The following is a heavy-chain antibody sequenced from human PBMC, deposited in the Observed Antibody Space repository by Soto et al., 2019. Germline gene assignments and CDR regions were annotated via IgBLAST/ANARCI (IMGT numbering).Heavy chain of an antibody. J-gene: IGHJ6*02. V-gene: IGHV1-2*02. D-gene: IGHD3-10*01. CDR3: ARNMDYYYGPGSGNGHGF. CDR1: GYTFTAYY. Sequence: QVQLVQSGAEVKEPGDSVRVSCEASGYTFTAYYIHWVRQAPGQGLEWMGWINPKFGDTTYAQDFQGRVSMTRDMSIRTVYMELSRLTSDDTAIYSCARNMDYYYGPGSGNGHGFWGQGTTVTVFS. CDR2: INPKFGDT.